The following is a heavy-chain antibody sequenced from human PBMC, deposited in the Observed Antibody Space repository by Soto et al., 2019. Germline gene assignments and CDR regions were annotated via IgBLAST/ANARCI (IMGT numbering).Heavy chain of an antibody. D-gene: IGHD3-10*01. CDR1: GFTFKDHG. V-gene: IGHV3-20*01. CDR2: ISWDGGTT. CDR3: ARRSGDQQVCDF. Sequence: EVQLVESGGGVARPGGSLRLSCAASGFTFKDHGMSWVRQAPGKGLEWLSVISWDGGTTVYADSVKGRFTVSRNNAKSSLYLQMNSLKPGDTAFYHCARRSGDQQVCDFWGQGTLVTVSS. J-gene: IGHJ4*02.